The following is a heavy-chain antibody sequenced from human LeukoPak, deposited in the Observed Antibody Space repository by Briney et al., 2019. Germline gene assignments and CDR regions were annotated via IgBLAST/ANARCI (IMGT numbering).Heavy chain of an antibody. CDR3: ARDPSRATYYDFWSGYYTLDY. CDR2: ISAYNGNT. CDR1: GYTFTSYG. D-gene: IGHD3-3*01. V-gene: IGHV1-18*01. J-gene: IGHJ4*02. Sequence: ASVKDSCKASGYTFTSYGISWVRQAPGQGLEWMGWISAYNGNTNYAQKLQGRVTMTTDTSTSTAYMELRSLRSDDTAVYYCARDPSRATYYDFWSGYYTLDYWGQGTLVTVSS.